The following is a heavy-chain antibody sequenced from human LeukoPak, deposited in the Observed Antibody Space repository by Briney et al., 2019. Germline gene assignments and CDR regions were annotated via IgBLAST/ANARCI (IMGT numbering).Heavy chain of an antibody. CDR3: AKSPYGAGDIFDF. Sequence: PGGSLRLSCAASGXTFSSYEMNWVRQAPGKGREWVSSISDSGGSTYYTDSVKGRFTISRDNSKNTLYLQMNSLRAEDTAVYYCAKSPYGAGDIFDFWGQGTLVTVSS. D-gene: IGHD2-15*01. V-gene: IGHV3-23*01. CDR1: GXTFSSYE. J-gene: IGHJ4*02. CDR2: ISDSGGST.